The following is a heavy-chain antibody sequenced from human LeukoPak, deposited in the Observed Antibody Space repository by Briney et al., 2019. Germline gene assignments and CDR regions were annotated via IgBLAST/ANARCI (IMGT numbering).Heavy chain of an antibody. Sequence: PGGSLRLSCAASGFTFSSYSMNWVRQAPGKGLEWVSSISSSSSYIYYADSVKGRFTISRDNAKNSLYLQMNSLRAEDSAVYYCARAAYYYYDSRPDAFDIWGQGTMVTVSS. CDR2: ISSSSSYI. D-gene: IGHD3-22*01. CDR1: GFTFSSYS. CDR3: ARAAYYYYDSRPDAFDI. J-gene: IGHJ3*02. V-gene: IGHV3-21*01.